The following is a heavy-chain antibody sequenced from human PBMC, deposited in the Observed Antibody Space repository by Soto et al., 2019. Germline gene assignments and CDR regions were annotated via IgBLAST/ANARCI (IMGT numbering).Heavy chain of an antibody. J-gene: IGHJ4*02. Sequence: GGSLRLSCAASGFTFTSCTMNWVRQAPGKGLEWVSSISSSDYIYYADSMKGRVTISRDNAKNSLFLDMNSLTGEDTAVYYCARARVYATGPLDFWGQGTLVTVSS. CDR2: ISSSDYI. CDR3: ARARVYATGPLDF. V-gene: IGHV3-21*06. CDR1: GFTFTSCT. D-gene: IGHD6-13*01.